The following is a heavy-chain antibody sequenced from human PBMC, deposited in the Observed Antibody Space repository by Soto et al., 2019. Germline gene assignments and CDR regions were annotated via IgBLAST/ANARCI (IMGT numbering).Heavy chain of an antibody. CDR3: ASIAVAGTDFDY. CDR1: GFTFDDYA. Sequence: EVQLVESGGVVVQPGGSLRLSCAASGFTFDDYAMHWVRQAPGKGLEWVSLISWDGGSTYYADSVKGRFTISRDNSKNSLYLQMNSLRAEDTALYYCASIAVAGTDFDYWGQGTLVTVSS. D-gene: IGHD6-19*01. CDR2: ISWDGGST. J-gene: IGHJ4*02. V-gene: IGHV3-43D*04.